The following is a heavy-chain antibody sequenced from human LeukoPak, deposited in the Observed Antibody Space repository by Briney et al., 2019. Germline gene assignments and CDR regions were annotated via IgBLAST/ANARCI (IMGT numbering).Heavy chain of an antibody. V-gene: IGHV4-34*01. CDR3: ARGTVRGVITHFDY. CDR2: INHSGST. Sequence: SETLSLTCAVYGGSFSGYYWSWIRQPPGKGLEWIGEINHSGSTNYDPSLKSRVTISVDTSKSQFSLKLSSVTAADTAVYYCARGTVRGVITHFDYWGQGTLVTVSS. CDR1: GGSFSGYY. D-gene: IGHD3-10*01. J-gene: IGHJ4*02.